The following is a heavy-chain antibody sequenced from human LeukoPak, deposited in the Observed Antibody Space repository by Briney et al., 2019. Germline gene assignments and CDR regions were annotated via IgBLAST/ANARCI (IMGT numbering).Heavy chain of an antibody. CDR3: AKAIWFGGNFDY. J-gene: IGHJ4*02. CDR2: IYSDNT. V-gene: IGHV3-66*03. CDR1: GFTVSSNS. D-gene: IGHD3-10*01. Sequence: GGSLRLSCTVSGFTVSSNSMSWVRQAPGKGLKWVSFIYSDNTHYSDSVKGRFTISRDNSKNTLYLQMNSLRAEDTAVYYCAKAIWFGGNFDYWGQGTLVTVSS.